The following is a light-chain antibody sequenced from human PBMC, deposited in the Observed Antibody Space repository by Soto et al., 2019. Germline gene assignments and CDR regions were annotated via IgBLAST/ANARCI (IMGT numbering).Light chain of an antibody. CDR3: QPSYSAPIT. V-gene: IGKV1-39*01. CDR2: GSS. J-gene: IGKJ4*01. CDR1: QSISRH. Sequence: DSQMTQSPSSLSASVGDRVTITCRASQSISRHLNWYQQKPGKAPKLLIYGSSSLQSGVPSRVSCSGSGTDFTLSISSLQSEDYGTYYCQPSYSAPITFVGGTKGEIK.